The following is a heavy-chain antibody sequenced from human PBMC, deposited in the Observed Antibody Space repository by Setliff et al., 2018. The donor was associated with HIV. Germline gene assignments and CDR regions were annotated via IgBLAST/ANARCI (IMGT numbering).Heavy chain of an antibody. CDR1: GDSISSAGYF. D-gene: IGHD3-3*01. J-gene: IGHJ4*02. CDR3: ARANFWSGYYGY. V-gene: IGHV4-31*03. CDR2: IYYSGRT. Sequence: SETLSLTCTVSGDSISSAGYFWSWIRQHPGKGLEWIGHIYYSGRTYYNPSLKSRVTMAIDTSQNQFSLKLSSVTAADTAVYYCARANFWSGYYGYWGQGTLVTVSS.